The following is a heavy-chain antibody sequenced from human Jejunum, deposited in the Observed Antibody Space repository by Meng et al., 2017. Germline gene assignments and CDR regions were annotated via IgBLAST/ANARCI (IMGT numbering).Heavy chain of an antibody. Sequence: GQLEESGPGLAKPSGPLSLTCAVSGGSSSDSNWWSWVRQPPGKGLEWIGEIYHTGSTNYNPSLKSRVTMSLDKSKNQFFLDLTSVTAADTAVYYCARDLLGPAIAASGYFDPWGQGTLVTVSS. J-gene: IGHJ5*02. CDR1: GGSSSDSNW. CDR3: ARDLLGPAIAASGYFDP. CDR2: IYHTGST. V-gene: IGHV4-4*02. D-gene: IGHD5-12*01.